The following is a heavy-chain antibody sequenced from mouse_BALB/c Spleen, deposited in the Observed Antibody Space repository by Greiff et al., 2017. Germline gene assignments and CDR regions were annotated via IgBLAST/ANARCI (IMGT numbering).Heavy chain of an antibody. CDR1: GFSLTSYG. D-gene: IGHD1-2*01. CDR2: IWAGGST. J-gene: IGHJ3*01. CDR3: ARDEGTARFAY. V-gene: IGHV2-9*02. Sequence: VHLVESGPGLVAPSQSLSITCTVSGFSLTSYGVHWVRQPPGKGLEWLGVIWAGGSTNYNSALMSRLSISKDNSKSQVFLKMTSLQTDDTAMYYCARDEGTARFAYWGQGTLVTVSA.